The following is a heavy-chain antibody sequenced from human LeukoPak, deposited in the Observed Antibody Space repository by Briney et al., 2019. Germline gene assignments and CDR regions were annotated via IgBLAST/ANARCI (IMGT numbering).Heavy chain of an antibody. CDR2: IYLGDSDT. Sequence: GESLKISCKGSGNSFTSYWIGWVRQRPGKGLEWMVIIYLGDSDTRYSPSFQGQVTISADKTISTAHLQWSSLKASDTAMYYCARQPPSGYDVAYDIWGQGTMVTVSS. D-gene: IGHD5-12*01. CDR1: GNSFTSYW. CDR3: ARQPPSGYDVAYDI. J-gene: IGHJ3*02. V-gene: IGHV5-51*01.